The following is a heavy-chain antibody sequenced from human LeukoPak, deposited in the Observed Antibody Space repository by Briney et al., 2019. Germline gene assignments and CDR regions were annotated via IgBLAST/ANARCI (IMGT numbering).Heavy chain of an antibody. CDR2: INPTSGGT. CDR3: ARDSYDILTGYYRDYYYYYMDV. V-gene: IGHV1-2*02. CDR1: GYTFTGYY. Sequence: EASVKVSCKASGYTFTGYYMHWVRQAPGQGLEWMGWINPTSGGTNYAQKFQGRVTMTRDTSISTAYMELSRLRSDDTAVYYCARDSYDILTGYYRDYYYYYMDVWGKGTTVTVSS. D-gene: IGHD3-9*01. J-gene: IGHJ6*03.